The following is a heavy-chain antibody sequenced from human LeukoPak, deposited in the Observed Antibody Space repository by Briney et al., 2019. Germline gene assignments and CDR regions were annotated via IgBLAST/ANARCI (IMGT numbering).Heavy chain of an antibody. Sequence: ASVKVSCKASGYTFTDYYMHWVRQAPGQGLEWMGWINPNSGGTNNAQKFQGRVTMTTDTSFSTAYMELSRLRSDDTAVYYCARGGNSLDWFDPWGQGTLVTVSS. CDR1: GYTFTDYY. J-gene: IGHJ5*02. D-gene: IGHD6-13*01. CDR3: ARGGNSLDWFDP. V-gene: IGHV1-2*02. CDR2: INPNSGGT.